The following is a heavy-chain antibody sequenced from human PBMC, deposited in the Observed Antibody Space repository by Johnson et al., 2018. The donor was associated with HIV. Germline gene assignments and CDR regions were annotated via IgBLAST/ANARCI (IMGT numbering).Heavy chain of an antibody. V-gene: IGHV3-30*02. J-gene: IGHJ3*02. Sequence: QVQLVESGGGLVQPGGSLRLSCAASGFTFSSYGMHWVRQAPGKGLEWVAVIWYDGSNKYYADSVKGRFIISRDNSKNTLYLQMNSLRPEDTAVYYCAKDGAKYYYDSSGYRDAFDIWGQGTMVTVSS. D-gene: IGHD3-22*01. CDR3: AKDGAKYYYDSSGYRDAFDI. CDR1: GFTFSSYG. CDR2: IWYDGSNK.